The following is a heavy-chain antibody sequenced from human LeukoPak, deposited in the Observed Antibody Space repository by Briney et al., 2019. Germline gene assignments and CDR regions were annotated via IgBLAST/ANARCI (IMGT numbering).Heavy chain of an antibody. CDR1: GGSIISGDYY. CDR2: IYHNGDT. J-gene: IGHJ4*02. Sequence: SQTLSLTCIVSGGSIISGDYYWSWIRQPPGKGLEWIGYIYHNGDTYYNPSLKSRVSISVDTSKNQFSLKLSSVTAADTAVYYCARAGVVPAAINRAFDIWGQGTLVTVSS. CDR3: ARAGVVPAAINRAFDI. D-gene: IGHD2-2*02. V-gene: IGHV4-30-4*08.